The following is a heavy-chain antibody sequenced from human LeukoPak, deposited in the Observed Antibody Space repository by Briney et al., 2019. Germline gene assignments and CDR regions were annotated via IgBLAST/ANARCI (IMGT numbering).Heavy chain of an antibody. V-gene: IGHV4-39*01. CDR1: GGSISRSSYY. CDR3: ALTVAATNYYYYGMDV. J-gene: IGHJ6*02. CDR2: IYYSGGT. D-gene: IGHD6-13*01. Sequence: PSETLSLTCTVSGGSISRSSYYWGWIRQPPGRGLEWIASIYYSGGTFYNPSLKSRVTISVDTSKNQFSLKLSSVTAADTAVYYCALTVAATNYYYYGMDVWGQGTTVTVSS.